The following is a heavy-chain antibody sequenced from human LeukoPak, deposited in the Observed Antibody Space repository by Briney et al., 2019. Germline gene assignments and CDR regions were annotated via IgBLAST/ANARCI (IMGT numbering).Heavy chain of an antibody. J-gene: IGHJ4*02. CDR3: VLYSSLSVY. D-gene: IGHD3-22*01. V-gene: IGHV4-59*01. CDR1: DVSFSNYY. CDR2: MYYSGMT. Sequence: SETLSLTCTVSDVSFSNYYWSWIRQPPGKGLEWIGYMYYSGMTNYSPSFKSRVTMSIDTSKNQFSLKLSSVTAADTAVYYCVLYSSLSVYWGQGTLVTVSS.